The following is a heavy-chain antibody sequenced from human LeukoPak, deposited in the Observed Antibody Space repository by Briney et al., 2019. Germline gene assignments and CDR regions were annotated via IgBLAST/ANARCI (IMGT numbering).Heavy chain of an antibody. CDR2: INPNSGGT. Sequence: ASVKVSCKASGYTFTGYYMHWVRQAPGQGLEWMGWINPNSGGTNYAQKFQGRVTMTRDTSISTAYMELSRLRPDDTAVYYCARPIVVVPAAIVVGWFDPWGQGTLVTVSS. J-gene: IGHJ5*02. CDR3: ARPIVVVPAAIVVGWFDP. D-gene: IGHD2-2*02. V-gene: IGHV1-2*02. CDR1: GYTFTGYY.